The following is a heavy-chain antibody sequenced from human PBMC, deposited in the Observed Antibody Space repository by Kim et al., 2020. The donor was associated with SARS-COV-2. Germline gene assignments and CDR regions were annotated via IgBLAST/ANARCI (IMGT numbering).Heavy chain of an antibody. D-gene: IGHD6-13*01. J-gene: IGHJ4*02. CDR3: AREDYTNSWYTDY. V-gene: IGHV3-74*01. Sequence: DSAKGRLPISRNNAKNTMYLQLNSQGAEDTAVYYCAREDYTNSWYTDYWGQGTLVTVSS.